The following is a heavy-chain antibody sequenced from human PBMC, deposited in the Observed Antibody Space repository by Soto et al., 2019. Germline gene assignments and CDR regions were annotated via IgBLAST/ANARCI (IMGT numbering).Heavy chain of an antibody. V-gene: IGHV1-3*01. D-gene: IGHD2-2*02. CDR3: ARAPIAYCSSTSCHKNNWFDP. CDR2: INAGNGNT. Sequence: QVQLVQSGAEVKKPGASVKVSCKASGYTFTSYAMHWVRQAPGQRLEWMGWINAGNGNTKYSQKFQGRVTITRDTSASTAYMELSSLRSEDTAVYYCARAPIAYCSSTSCHKNNWFDPWGQGTLVTVSS. J-gene: IGHJ5*02. CDR1: GYTFTSYA.